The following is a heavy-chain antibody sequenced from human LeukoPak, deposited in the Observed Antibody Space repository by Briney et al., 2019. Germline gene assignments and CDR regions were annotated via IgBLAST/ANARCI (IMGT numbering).Heavy chain of an antibody. V-gene: IGHV3-11*04. J-gene: IGHJ6*02. D-gene: IGHD2/OR15-2a*01. CDR3: ARALSVIQAFTYGMDV. CDR2: ISSSGSTI. Sequence: GGSLRLSCAASGFTFSDYYMSWIRQAPGKGLEWVSYISSSGSTIYYADSVKGRFTISRDNAKNSLYLQMNSLRAEDTAVYYCARALSVIQAFTYGMDVWGQGTTVTVSS. CDR1: GFTFSDYY.